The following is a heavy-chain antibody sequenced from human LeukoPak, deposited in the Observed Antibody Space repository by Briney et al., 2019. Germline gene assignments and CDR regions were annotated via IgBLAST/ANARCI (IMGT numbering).Heavy chain of an antibody. Sequence: PGGSLRLSWAASGFTFSDVWMSWVRQAPGKGLEWVGRIKSKTDGGTTDYAVPVKGRFTISRDDSKSTLYLQMNSLKTEDSAVYYCTIDYGDYEGDYYFDYWGQGTLVTVSS. D-gene: IGHD4-17*01. CDR3: TIDYGDYEGDYYFDY. J-gene: IGHJ4*02. V-gene: IGHV3-15*01. CDR2: IKSKTDGGTT. CDR1: GFTFSDVW.